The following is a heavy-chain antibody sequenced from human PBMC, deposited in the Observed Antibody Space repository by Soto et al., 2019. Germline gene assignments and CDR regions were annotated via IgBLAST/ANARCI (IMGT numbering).Heavy chain of an antibody. Sequence: ASVKVSCKASGYTFTTYGISWVRQAPGQGLEWLGWINTHNGNTNYAQNLQGRVIMTADTSTSTAYMELRSLRSDDTAIYYCTREGSAPYYYYKGVDVWGQGTTVTVSS. CDR3: TREGSAPYYYYKGVDV. CDR1: GYTFTTYG. D-gene: IGHD6-19*01. CDR2: INTHNGNT. J-gene: IGHJ6*02. V-gene: IGHV1-18*01.